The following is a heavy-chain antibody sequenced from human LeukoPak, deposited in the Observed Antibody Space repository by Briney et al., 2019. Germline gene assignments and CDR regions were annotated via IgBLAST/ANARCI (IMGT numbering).Heavy chain of an antibody. D-gene: IGHD3-10*01. CDR2: INHSGST. V-gene: IGHV4-34*01. CDR3: ARHFRKLWFGELSRGLDY. CDR1: GNSFGDYY. Sequence: SETLSLTCTVSGNSFGDYYWSWIRQPPGKGLEWIGEINHSGSTNYNPSLKSRVTISVDTSKNQFSLKLSSVTAADTAVYYCARHFRKLWFGELSRGLDYWGQGTLVTVSS. J-gene: IGHJ4*02.